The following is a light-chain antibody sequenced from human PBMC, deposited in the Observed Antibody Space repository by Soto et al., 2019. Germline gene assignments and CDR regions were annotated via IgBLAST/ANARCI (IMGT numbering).Light chain of an antibody. CDR3: LLYYGGQLGV. CDR1: TGAVTSGYY. Sequence: QAVVTQEPSPTVSPGGTVTLTCATSTGAVTSGYYPNWFQQKPGQAPRALIYSTNHKYSWTPARFSGSLLGGKAALTLSGVQPEDEADYYCLLYYGGQLGVFGGGTKLTVL. V-gene: IGLV7-43*01. CDR2: STN. J-gene: IGLJ2*01.